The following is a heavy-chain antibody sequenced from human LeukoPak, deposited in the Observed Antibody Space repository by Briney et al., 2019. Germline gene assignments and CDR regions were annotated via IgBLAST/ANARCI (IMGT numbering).Heavy chain of an antibody. D-gene: IGHD2-8*01. J-gene: IGHJ3*02. CDR2: ISDDGGRT. CDR1: GFTFSAYA. Sequence: GGSLRLSCAASGFTFSAYAMSWVRQAPGKGLEWVSAISDDGGRTYYADSVKGRFTISRDNSKNTLYLQMNSLRAEGTAVYYCAKDDCTNGVCDYDAFDIWGQGTMVTVSS. CDR3: AKDDCTNGVCDYDAFDI. V-gene: IGHV3-23*01.